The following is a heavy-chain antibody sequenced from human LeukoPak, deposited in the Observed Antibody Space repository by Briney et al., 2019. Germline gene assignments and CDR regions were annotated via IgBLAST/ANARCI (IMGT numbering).Heavy chain of an antibody. CDR1: GYTFTSYY. Sequence: GASVKVSCKASGYTFTSYYMHWVRQAPGQGLEWMGIINPSGGSTSYAQKFQGRVTMTRDTSTSTVYMQLSSLRSEDTAVYYCARDVNPARYSSSGLFNYWGEGTLVTVSS. J-gene: IGHJ4*02. D-gene: IGHD6-13*01. V-gene: IGHV1-46*01. CDR2: INPSGGST. CDR3: ARDVNPARYSSSGLFNY.